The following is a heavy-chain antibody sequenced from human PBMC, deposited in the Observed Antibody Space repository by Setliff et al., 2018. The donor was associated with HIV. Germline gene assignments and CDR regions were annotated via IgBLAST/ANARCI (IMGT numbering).Heavy chain of an antibody. Sequence: PSETLSLTCAVDVGSFTNYFWNWIRQPPGKGLEWIGEINHSGSTNYNPSLKSRVTISVDTSKNQFSLKLSSVTAADTAVYYCACGAAAGTDYYYYYYMDVWGKGTTVTVSS. D-gene: IGHD6-13*01. CDR1: VGSFTNYF. V-gene: IGHV4-34*01. CDR3: ACGAAAGTDYYYYYYMDV. J-gene: IGHJ6*03. CDR2: INHSGST.